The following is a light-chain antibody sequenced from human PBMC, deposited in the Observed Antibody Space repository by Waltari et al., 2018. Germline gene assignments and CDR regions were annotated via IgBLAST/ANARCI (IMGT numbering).Light chain of an antibody. J-gene: IGLJ2*01. CDR2: DVS. CDR3: SSYTSSSTVV. CDR1: SSDVGGYNY. Sequence: QSALTQPASVSGSPGQPLTISSPGTSSDVGGYNYVPWYQQHPGKAPKLMIYDVSKRPSGVSNRFSGSKSGNTASLTISGLQAEDEADYYCSSYTSSSTVVFGGGTKLTVL. V-gene: IGLV2-14*01.